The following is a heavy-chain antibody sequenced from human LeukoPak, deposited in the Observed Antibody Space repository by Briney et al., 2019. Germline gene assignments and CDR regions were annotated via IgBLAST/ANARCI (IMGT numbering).Heavy chain of an antibody. CDR1: GFTFDDYA. CDR2: ISWEGGTT. CDR3: AKDGVVAALGDNWFDP. Sequence: GGSLRLSCAASGFTFDDYAMHWVRQAPGKGLEWVSLISWEGGTTYYADSVKGRFTISRDNSKNSLYLQMNSLRSEDTGLYYCAKDGVVAALGDNWFDPWGQGTLVTVSS. J-gene: IGHJ5*02. V-gene: IGHV3-43D*03. D-gene: IGHD2-15*01.